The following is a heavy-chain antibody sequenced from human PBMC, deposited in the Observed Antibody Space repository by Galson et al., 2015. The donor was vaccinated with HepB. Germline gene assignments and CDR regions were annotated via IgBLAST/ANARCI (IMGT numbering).Heavy chain of an antibody. CDR1: GFTFSSYA. CDR2: ISYDGSNK. Sequence: SLRLSCAASGFTFSSYAIHWVRQAPGEGLEWVAVISYDGSNKYYADSVKGRFTISRDNSKNTLYLQMNSLRAEDTAVYYCARDFDSYGFQSYFDYWGQGTLVTVSS. CDR3: ARDFDSYGFQSYFDY. V-gene: IGHV3-30-3*01. J-gene: IGHJ4*02. D-gene: IGHD5-18*01.